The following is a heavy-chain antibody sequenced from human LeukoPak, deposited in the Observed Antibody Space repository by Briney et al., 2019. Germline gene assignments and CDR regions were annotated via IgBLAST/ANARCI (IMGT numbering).Heavy chain of an antibody. D-gene: IGHD5-18*01. V-gene: IGHV3-7*01. CDR2: IKQDGSEK. CDR3: ASSYTAMALDY. Sequence: PGGSLRLSCAASGFTFSSYWMSWVRQAPGKGLEWVANIKQDGSEKYYVDSVKGRFTISRDNANNSLYLQMNSLRAEDTAVYYCASSYTAMALDYWGQGTLVTVSS. J-gene: IGHJ4*02. CDR1: GFTFSSYW.